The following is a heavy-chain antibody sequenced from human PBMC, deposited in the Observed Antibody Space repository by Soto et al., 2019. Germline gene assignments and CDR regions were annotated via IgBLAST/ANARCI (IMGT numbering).Heavy chain of an antibody. J-gene: IGHJ6*02. CDR3: ARQGSNGAYYYYGMDV. CDR2: IYPGDSDT. D-gene: IGHD3-16*01. Sequence: PGESLKISCKGSGYRFSSYWIAWVRQMPGKGLEWMGIIYPGDSDTRYSPSFEGQVTISADKSNSTAYLQWSSLKASDTAMYYCARQGSNGAYYYYGMDVWGQGTTVTASS. V-gene: IGHV5-51*01. CDR1: GYRFSSYW.